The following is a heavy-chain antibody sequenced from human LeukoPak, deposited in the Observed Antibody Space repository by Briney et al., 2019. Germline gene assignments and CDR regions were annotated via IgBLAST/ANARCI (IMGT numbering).Heavy chain of an antibody. CDR1: GDSISSYY. V-gene: IGHV4-4*07. D-gene: IGHD3-10*01. Sequence: PSETLSLTCTVSGDSISSYYWSWIRQPAGKGLEWIGRIYNSGSTNYNPSLQSRVTMSVDTSKNQFSLKLSSVTAADTAVYYCARDRVREGWFDHWCQGSLVIVSS. J-gene: IGHJ5*02. CDR3: ARDRVREGWFDH. CDR2: IYNSGST.